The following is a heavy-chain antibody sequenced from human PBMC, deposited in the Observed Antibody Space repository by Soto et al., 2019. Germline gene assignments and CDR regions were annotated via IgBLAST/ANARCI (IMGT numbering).Heavy chain of an antibody. J-gene: IGHJ4*02. CDR1: GFTFSSYA. CDR2: ISYDGSNK. V-gene: IGHV3-30-3*01. CDR3: ARMNYYDFNFDY. Sequence: GGSLRLSCAASGFTFSSYAMHWVRQAPGKGLEWVAVISYDGSNKYYADSVKGRFTISRDNSKNTLYLQMNSLRAEDTAVYYCARMNYYDFNFDYWGQGTLVTAPQ. D-gene: IGHD3-22*01.